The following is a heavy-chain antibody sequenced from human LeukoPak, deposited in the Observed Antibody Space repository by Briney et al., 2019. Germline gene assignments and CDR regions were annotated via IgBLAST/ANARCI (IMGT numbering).Heavy chain of an antibody. CDR2: ISRSSRHL. CDR1: GFTFSDYS. Sequence: GGSLTLSCAASGFTFSDYSMNWVRQAPGKGLEWVSSISRSSRHLYYGGSVKGRFSISRDDAKNSLHLQMNSLRAEDMAVYYCVRDLMAMGATTAYLHQWGQGTLVTVSS. J-gene: IGHJ1*01. V-gene: IGHV3-21*01. D-gene: IGHD1-26*01. CDR3: VRDLMAMGATTAYLHQ.